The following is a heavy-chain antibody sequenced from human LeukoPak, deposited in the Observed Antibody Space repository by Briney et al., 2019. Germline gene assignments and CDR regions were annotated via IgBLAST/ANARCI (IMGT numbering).Heavy chain of an antibody. J-gene: IGHJ4*02. D-gene: IGHD2-15*01. CDR2: IANDGSDI. CDR3: TRESREGSGFDY. CDR1: GFTFSNYW. Sequence: PGGSLRLSCAVSGFTFSNYWMHWVRHAPGKGLVWVSRIANDGSDINYADSVKGRFIISRDNTKNTLFLQMNSLRPEDTAVYFCTRESREGSGFDYWAQGTLVTVSS. V-gene: IGHV3-74*01.